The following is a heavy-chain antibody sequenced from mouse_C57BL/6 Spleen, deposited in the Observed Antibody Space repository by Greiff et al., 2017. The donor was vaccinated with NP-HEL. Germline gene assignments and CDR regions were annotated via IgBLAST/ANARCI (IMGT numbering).Heavy chain of an antibody. D-gene: IGHD1-1*01. V-gene: IGHV1-50*01. CDR3: ARGSITYGSSDGYLDV. J-gene: IGHJ1*03. Sequence: QVHVKQPGAELVKPGASVKLSCKASGYTFTSYWMQWVKQRPGQGLEWIGEIDPSDSYTNYNQKFKGKATLTVDTSSSTAYMQLTSLTSEDSAVEYCARGSITYGSSDGYLDVWGTGTTVTVSS. CDR2: IDPSDSYT. CDR1: GYTFTSYW.